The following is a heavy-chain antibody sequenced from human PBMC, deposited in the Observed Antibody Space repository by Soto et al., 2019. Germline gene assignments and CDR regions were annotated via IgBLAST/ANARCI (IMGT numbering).Heavy chain of an antibody. Sequence: GGSLRLSCEASGFTFSNYAMNWVRQAPGKGLEWVLGISGGGDNTYYADSVKGRFTISGDNSKNTVFLQMNSLRAEDTAVYYCAKEPLARGFDDWGQGTLVTVS. CDR3: AKEPLARGFDD. CDR1: GFTFSNYA. J-gene: IGHJ4*02. CDR2: ISGGGDNT. V-gene: IGHV3-23*01.